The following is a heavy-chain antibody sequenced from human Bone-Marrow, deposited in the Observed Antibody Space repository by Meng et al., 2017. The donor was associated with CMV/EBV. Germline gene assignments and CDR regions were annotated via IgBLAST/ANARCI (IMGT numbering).Heavy chain of an antibody. Sequence: GESLKISCAASGFTFSSYSMNWVRQAPGKGLEWVSSISSSSSYIYYADSVKGRFTISRDNAKNSLYLQMNSLRAEDTAVYYCAREGYDFWSSYYYYGMDVWGQGTTATVSS. CDR2: ISSSSSYI. V-gene: IGHV3-21*01. J-gene: IGHJ6*02. CDR1: GFTFSSYS. CDR3: AREGYDFWSSYYYYGMDV. D-gene: IGHD3-3*01.